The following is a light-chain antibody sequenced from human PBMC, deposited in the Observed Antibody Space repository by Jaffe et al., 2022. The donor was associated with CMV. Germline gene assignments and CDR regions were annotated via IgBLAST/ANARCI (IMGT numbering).Light chain of an antibody. J-gene: IGKJ3*01. CDR3: QQSYGSPFT. CDR1: QNIDNY. CDR2: AAS. Sequence: EIQMTQSPSSLSASIGDRVTITCRAGQNIDNYLNWYQQKPGKAPNLLIYAASSLQSGVPPRFSGSGSGTDFTLTISSLRPEDFATYYCQQSYGSPFTFGPGTKVEI. V-gene: IGKV1-39*01.